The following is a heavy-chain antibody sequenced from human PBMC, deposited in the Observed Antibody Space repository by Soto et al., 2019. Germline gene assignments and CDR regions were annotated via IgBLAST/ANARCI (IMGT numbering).Heavy chain of an antibody. D-gene: IGHD5-12*01. CDR1: GFSLSTRGVG. CDR3: AHRSRGYAYYFDQ. Sequence: QITLKESGPTLVKPTQTLTLTCSFSGFSLSTRGVGVGWIRQPPGKALEWLALIFWDDDKWYSPSLRSRLTNTADTSKNQVVPTKTNMDPVDTATYYCAHRSRGYAYYFDQWGQGTLVTVSS. V-gene: IGHV2-5*02. CDR2: IFWDDDK. J-gene: IGHJ4*02.